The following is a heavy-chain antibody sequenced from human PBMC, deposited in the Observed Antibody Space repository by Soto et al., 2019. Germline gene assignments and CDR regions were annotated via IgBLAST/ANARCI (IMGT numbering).Heavy chain of an antibody. CDR2: ISGSGANT. CDR3: AIDRTPEGFAWYFDL. J-gene: IGHJ2*01. CDR1: GFTFISYA. V-gene: IGHV3-23*01. D-gene: IGHD3-9*01. Sequence: EVQLLQSGGGLVQPGGSLGLSCGASGFTFISYAMSWVRHVPGKGLEWISSISGSGANTWYAGSVQGRFIISRDNSKSTVSLHMSSLTFDDTAVYFCAIDRTPEGFAWYFDLWGRGTVVTVSS.